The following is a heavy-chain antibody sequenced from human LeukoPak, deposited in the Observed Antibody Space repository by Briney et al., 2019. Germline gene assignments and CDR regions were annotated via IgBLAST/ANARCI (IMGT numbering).Heavy chain of an antibody. J-gene: IGHJ4*02. D-gene: IGHD6-19*01. V-gene: IGHV4-61*02. Sequence: SETLSLTCTVSGGSISSSSYYWSWIRQPAGKGLEWIGRIYTSGSTNYNPSLKSRVTMSVDTSKNQFSLKLSSVTAADTAVYYCARDGAGYSSGIDYWGQGTLVTVSS. CDR2: IYTSGST. CDR1: GGSISSSSYY. CDR3: ARDGAGYSSGIDY.